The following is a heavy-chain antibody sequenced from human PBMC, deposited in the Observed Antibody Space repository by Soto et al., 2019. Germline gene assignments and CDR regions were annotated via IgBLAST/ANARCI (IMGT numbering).Heavy chain of an antibody. J-gene: IGHJ3*02. Sequence: SETLSLTCTVSGGSISSYYWSWIRQPPGKGLEWIGYIYYSGSTNYNPSLKSRVTISVDTSKNQFSLKLSSVTAADTAMYYCARRGRGHKSWNYETSAFDIWGQGTMVTVSS. D-gene: IGHD1-7*01. CDR3: ARRGRGHKSWNYETSAFDI. CDR1: GGSISSYY. V-gene: IGHV4-59*08. CDR2: IYYSGST.